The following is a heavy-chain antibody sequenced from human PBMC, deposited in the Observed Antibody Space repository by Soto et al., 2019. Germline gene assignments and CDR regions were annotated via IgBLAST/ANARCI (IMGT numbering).Heavy chain of an antibody. V-gene: IGHV3-15*01. Sequence: EVQLVESGGGLVKPGGSLRLSCAASGFTFSNAWMSWVRQAPGKGLEWVGRIKSKTDGGTTDYAAPVKGRFTISRDDSKNTLYLKINSLKAEAPAVYSCTPSGAVIETYYDILAGYYSYTSTDYWGQGTLVAVSS. CDR2: IKSKTDGGTT. J-gene: IGHJ4*02. CDR3: TPSGAVIETYYDILAGYYSYTSTDY. CDR1: GFTFSNAW. D-gene: IGHD3-9*01.